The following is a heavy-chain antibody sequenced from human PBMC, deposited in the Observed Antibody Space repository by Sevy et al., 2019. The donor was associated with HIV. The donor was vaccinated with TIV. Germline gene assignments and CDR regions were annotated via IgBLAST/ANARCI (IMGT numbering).Heavy chain of an antibody. CDR1: GFSFSSYW. Sequence: GGSLRLSCAASGFSFSSYWMRWVRQAPGKGLEWVANIKLDGSEKYYVDSVKGRFTISRDDAKNSLYLQMNSLRVEDTAVYYRARVGSAPKEDSGYEDALDIWGQGTMVTVSS. J-gene: IGHJ3*02. D-gene: IGHD5-12*01. V-gene: IGHV3-7*01. CDR2: IKLDGSEK. CDR3: ARVGSAPKEDSGYEDALDI.